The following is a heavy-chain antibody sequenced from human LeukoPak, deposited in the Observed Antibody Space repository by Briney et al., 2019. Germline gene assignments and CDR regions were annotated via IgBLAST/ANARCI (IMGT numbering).Heavy chain of an antibody. CDR3: ARDGRWFGERRIDY. CDR2: ISAYNGNT. CDR1: GYTFTSYG. Sequence: ASVTVSCMASGYTFTSYGISWVRQAPGQGLEWMGWISAYNGNTNYAQKLQGRVTMTTDTSTSTAYMELRSLRSDDTAVYYCARDGRWFGERRIDYWGQGTLVTVSS. J-gene: IGHJ4*02. V-gene: IGHV1-18*01. D-gene: IGHD3-10*01.